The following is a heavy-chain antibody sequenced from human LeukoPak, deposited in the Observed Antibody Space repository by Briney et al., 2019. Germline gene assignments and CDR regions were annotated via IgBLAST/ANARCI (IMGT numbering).Heavy chain of an antibody. CDR2: IYYSGST. D-gene: IGHD3-10*01. V-gene: IGHV4-39*01. J-gene: IGHJ3*02. CDR1: GGSISSSSYY. CDR3: ARLGGVWFGETYAFDI. Sequence: SETLSLTCTVSGGSISSSSYYWGWIRQPPGKGLEWIGSIYYSGSTYYNPSLKSRVTISVDTSKNQFSLKLSSVTAADTAVYYCARLGGVWFGETYAFDIWGQGTMVTVSS.